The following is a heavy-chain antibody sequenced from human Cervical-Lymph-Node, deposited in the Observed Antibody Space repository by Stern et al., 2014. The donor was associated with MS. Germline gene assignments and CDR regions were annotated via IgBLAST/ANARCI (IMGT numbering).Heavy chain of an antibody. Sequence: VQLVESGAEVKKPGSSVKVSCKASGDTFSSYAISWGRQAPGQGFEWMGGIIPIFGIANYAQKFRGRVTISAGESTSSTYMKVSSLRSEDTAVYYCARTYYYGSGTYDYYYYHMDVWGQGTTVTVSS. CDR2: IIPIFGIA. CDR3: ARTYYYGSGTYDYYYYHMDV. D-gene: IGHD3-10*01. CDR1: GDTFSSYA. V-gene: IGHV1-69*01. J-gene: IGHJ6*02.